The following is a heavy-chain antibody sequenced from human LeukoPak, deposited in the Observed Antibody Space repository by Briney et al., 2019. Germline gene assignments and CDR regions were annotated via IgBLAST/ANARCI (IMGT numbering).Heavy chain of an antibody. CDR2: INPNSGGT. CDR1: GYTFTGYY. CDR3: ARCIAVAWDAFDI. V-gene: IGHV1-2*02. J-gene: IGHJ3*02. D-gene: IGHD6-19*01. Sequence: ASVKVSCKASGYTFTGYYMHWVRQAPGQGLEWMGWINPNSGGTNYAQKFQGRVTMTRDTSISTAYMELSRLRSDDTAVYYCARCIAVAWDAFDIWGQGTMVTVSS.